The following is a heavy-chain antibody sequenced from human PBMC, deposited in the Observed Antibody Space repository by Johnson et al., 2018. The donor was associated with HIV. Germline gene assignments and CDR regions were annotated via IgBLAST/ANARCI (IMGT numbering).Heavy chain of an antibody. CDR3: ARRTVTALFDI. Sequence: QVQLVESGGGVVQPGRSLRLSCAASGFTFSDYYMTWIRQAPGKGLEWLSFISSSGDIIRYADSVKGRFTISRDNAKNSLILQINSLRDEDTAVYYCARRTVTALFDIWGQGTLVTVSS. CDR1: GFTFSDYY. CDR2: ISSSGDII. D-gene: IGHD4-17*01. V-gene: IGHV3-11*04. J-gene: IGHJ3*02.